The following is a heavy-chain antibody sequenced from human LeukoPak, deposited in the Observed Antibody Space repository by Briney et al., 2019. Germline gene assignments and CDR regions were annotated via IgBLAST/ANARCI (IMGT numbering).Heavy chain of an antibody. D-gene: IGHD1-1*01. V-gene: IGHV1-2*02. CDR3: AKVASTTRRHDAFDI. Sequence: ASVKVSCKASGYTFTGYYMHWVRQAPGQGLEWMGWINPNSGGTNYAQKFQGRVTMTRDMSISTAYMELSRLRSDDTAVYYCAKVASTTRRHDAFDIWGQGTLVTVSS. CDR2: INPNSGGT. CDR1: GYTFTGYY. J-gene: IGHJ3*02.